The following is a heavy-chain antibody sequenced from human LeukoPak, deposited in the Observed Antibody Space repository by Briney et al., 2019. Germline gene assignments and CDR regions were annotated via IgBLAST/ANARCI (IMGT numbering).Heavy chain of an antibody. V-gene: IGHV1-18*01. CDR3: ATDRGITFGYCGGDCYGY. Sequence: ASVKVSCKASGYTFTSYGISWVRQAPGQGLEWMGWISAYNGNTNYAQKLQGRVTMTTDTSTSTAYMELRSLRSEDTAVYYCATDRGITFGYCGGDCYGYWGQGTLVTVSS. D-gene: IGHD2-21*01. J-gene: IGHJ4*02. CDR1: GYTFTSYG. CDR2: ISAYNGNT.